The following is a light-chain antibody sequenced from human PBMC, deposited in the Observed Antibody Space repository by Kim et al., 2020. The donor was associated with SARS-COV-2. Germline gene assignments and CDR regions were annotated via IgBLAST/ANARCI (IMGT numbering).Light chain of an antibody. V-gene: IGKV1-5*03. CDR3: QQYNSYWT. CDR2: ETI. Sequence: SAFVGDGVTITCRASQNINNWLAWYQQKPGKAPKLLIYETIRLHTGVPSRFTGSGFGTEFTLTISSLQPDDFATYYCQQYNSYWTFGQGTKVEIK. J-gene: IGKJ1*01. CDR1: QNINNW.